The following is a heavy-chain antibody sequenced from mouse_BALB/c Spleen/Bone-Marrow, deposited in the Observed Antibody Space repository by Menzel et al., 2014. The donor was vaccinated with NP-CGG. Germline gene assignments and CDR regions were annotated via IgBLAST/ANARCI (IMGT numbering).Heavy chain of an antibody. CDR1: GYTFTSYY. J-gene: IGHJ3*01. CDR3: TRPFYGCVVYSL. D-gene: IGHD1-2*01. V-gene: IGHV1S81*02. Sequence: QVQLQQSGAELVKPGASVKLSCKASGYTFTSYYMYWVKQRPGQGLEWIGEINPSNGGTNFNEKFKSKATLTVDKSSSTAYMQLSSLTFEDSAIYYCTRPFYGCVVYSLWRQGTQVSVS. CDR2: INPSNGGT.